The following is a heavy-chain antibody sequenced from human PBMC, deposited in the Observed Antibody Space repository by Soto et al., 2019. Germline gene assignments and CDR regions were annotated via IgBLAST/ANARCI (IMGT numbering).Heavy chain of an antibody. J-gene: IGHJ4*02. CDR2: ITWNSGYI. V-gene: IGHV3-9*01. CDR1: GFTFDDYA. Sequence: AGGSLRLSCAASGFTFDDYAMHWVRQAPGKGLEWVSYITWNSGYIGYADSVKGRFTSSRDNANNSLYLQMNSLKPEDTAFYYCAKALYGSSSSPIDYWGQGTLVTVSS. D-gene: IGHD6-13*01. CDR3: AKALYGSSSSPIDY.